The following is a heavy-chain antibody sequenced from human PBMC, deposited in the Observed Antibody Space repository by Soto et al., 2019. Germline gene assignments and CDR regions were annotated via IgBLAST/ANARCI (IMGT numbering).Heavy chain of an antibody. J-gene: IGHJ5*02. D-gene: IGHD2-21*02. CDR1: GYSIRNGYY. CDR2: IYHSGST. V-gene: IGHV4-38-2*02. CDR3: ARVGPYCGGDCYSPPP. Sequence: SETLSLTCSVSGYSIRNGYYWGWIRQPPGKGLEWIGTIYHSGSTYYNPSLKSRVTISVDASENHFSLKLSSVTAADTAVYYCARVGPYCGGDCYSPPPWGQGTLVTVS.